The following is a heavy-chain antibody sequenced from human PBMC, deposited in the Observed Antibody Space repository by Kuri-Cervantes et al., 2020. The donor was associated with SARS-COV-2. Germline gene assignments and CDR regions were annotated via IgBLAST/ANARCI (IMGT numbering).Heavy chain of an antibody. D-gene: IGHD3-10*01. CDR3: AASYGSGSYPVDY. J-gene: IGHJ4*02. V-gene: IGHV4-39*07. Sequence: SETLSLTCTVSGGSISSSSYYWGWIRQPPGKGLEWIGSIYYSGSTYYNPSLKSRVTISVDTSKNQFSLKLSSVTAADTAVYYCAASYGSGSYPVDYWGQGTLVTVSS. CDR2: IYYSGST. CDR1: GGSISSSSYY.